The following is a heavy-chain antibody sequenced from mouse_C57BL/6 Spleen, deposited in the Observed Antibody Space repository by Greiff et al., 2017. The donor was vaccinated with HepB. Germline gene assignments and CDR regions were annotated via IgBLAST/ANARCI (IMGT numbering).Heavy chain of an antibody. Sequence: EVKLVESGGGLVKPGGSLKLSCAASGFTFSDYGMHWVRQAPEKGLEWVAYISSGSSTIYYADTVKGRFTISRDNAKNTLFLQMTSLRSEDTAMYYCARRDYYGSSHLAYWGQGTLVTVSA. V-gene: IGHV5-17*01. CDR3: ARRDYYGSSHLAY. CDR1: GFTFSDYG. D-gene: IGHD1-1*01. J-gene: IGHJ3*01. CDR2: ISSGSSTI.